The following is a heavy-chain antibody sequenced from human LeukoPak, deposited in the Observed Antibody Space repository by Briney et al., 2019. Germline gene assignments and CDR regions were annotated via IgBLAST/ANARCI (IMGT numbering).Heavy chain of an antibody. Sequence: ISVLAAPVKEKKWVSGISGSGGSTYYADSVKGRFTISRDNSKNTLYLQMNSLRAEDTAVYYCAKRGDDPIRFDYRGQGALVSVSS. CDR2: ISGSGGST. CDR3: AKRGDDPIRFDY. D-gene: IGHD2-21*01. V-gene: IGHV3-23*01. J-gene: IGHJ4*02.